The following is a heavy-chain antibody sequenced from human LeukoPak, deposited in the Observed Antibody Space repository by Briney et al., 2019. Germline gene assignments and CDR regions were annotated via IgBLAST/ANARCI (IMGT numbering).Heavy chain of an antibody. CDR3: AKEGVVLGIGLRAFDY. CDR1: GFTFSSYA. CDR2: ISGSGGST. V-gene: IGHV3-23*01. J-gene: IGHJ4*02. D-gene: IGHD2-15*01. Sequence: SGGSLRLSCAASGFTFSSYAMSWVRQAPGKGLEWVSAISGSGGSTYYADSVKGRFTISSDNSKNTLYLQMNSLRAEDTAVYYCAKEGVVLGIGLRAFDYWGQGTLVTVSS.